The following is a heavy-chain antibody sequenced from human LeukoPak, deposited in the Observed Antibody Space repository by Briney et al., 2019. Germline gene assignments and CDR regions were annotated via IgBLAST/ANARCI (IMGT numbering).Heavy chain of an antibody. V-gene: IGHV1-46*01. CDR1: GYTFTSYY. D-gene: IGHD2-2*01. CDR2: INPSGGST. CDR3: ARASKRYCSSTSCYWDNWFDP. J-gene: IGHJ5*02. Sequence: GASVKVSCKASGYTFTSYYMHWVRQAPGQGLEWMGIINPSGGSTSYAQKFQGRVTMTRDTSTSTVYMELSSLRSEDTAVYYCARASKRYCSSTSCYWDNWFDPWGQGTLVTVSS.